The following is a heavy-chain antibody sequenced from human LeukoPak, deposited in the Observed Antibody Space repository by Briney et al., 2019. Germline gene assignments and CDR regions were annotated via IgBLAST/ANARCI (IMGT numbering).Heavy chain of an antibody. CDR2: IGGSNGIT. J-gene: IGHJ4*02. CDR3: ARGMRYSSSWYVLPNPTPFDY. V-gene: IGHV3-23*01. Sequence: GGSLRLSCAASRFTFNSYAMSWVRQAPGKGLEWVSVIGGSNGITFYVGSVKGRFTISRDNSKDTLYLQMNSLRAEDTAVYYCARGMRYSSSWYVLPNPTPFDYWGQGTLVTVSS. D-gene: IGHD6-13*01. CDR1: RFTFNSYA.